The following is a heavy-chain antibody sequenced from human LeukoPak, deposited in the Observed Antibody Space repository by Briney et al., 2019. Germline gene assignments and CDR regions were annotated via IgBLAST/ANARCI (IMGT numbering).Heavy chain of an antibody. CDR1: GCSFTSYG. CDR3: ARDKGNWFDP. Sequence: ASVKVSCLASGCSFTSYGISWVRQARGQGVEWMGWISAQNGITNYAQKLQGRVTMTTDTSTRTAYMELRSLRFDDTAVYYCARDKGNWFDPWGQGTLVTVSS. J-gene: IGHJ5*02. V-gene: IGHV1-18*01. CDR2: ISAQNGIT.